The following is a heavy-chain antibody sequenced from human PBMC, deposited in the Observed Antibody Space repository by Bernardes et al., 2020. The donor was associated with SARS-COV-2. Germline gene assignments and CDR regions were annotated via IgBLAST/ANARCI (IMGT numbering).Heavy chain of an antibody. D-gene: IGHD4-4*01. Sequence: GSLRLSCAASGFTFSTSAMSWVRQAPGRGLEWVSALSGNGGNTYYADSVKGRFTISRDNSKNTLYLEMSSLRAEDTAVYYCAKSYSDYWGQGTLVTVSS. J-gene: IGHJ4*02. CDR3: AKSYSDY. CDR2: LSGNGGNT. V-gene: IGHV3-23*01. CDR1: GFTFSTSA.